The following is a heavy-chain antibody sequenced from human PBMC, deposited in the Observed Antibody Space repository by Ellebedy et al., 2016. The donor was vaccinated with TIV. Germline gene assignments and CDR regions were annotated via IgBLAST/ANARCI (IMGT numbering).Heavy chain of an antibody. V-gene: IGHV4-34*01. CDR1: GASISSHY. J-gene: IGHJ4*02. CDR2: INHSGIT. CDR3: ARGKNYDVLTGTYTGFDY. Sequence: MPSETLSLTCTVSGASISSHYWSWIRQPPGKGLEWIGEINHSGITNYKPSLKSRVTISVGPSKNHFSLNLTSVTAADTAVYYCARGKNYDVLTGTYTGFDYWGQGTLVTVSS. D-gene: IGHD3-9*01.